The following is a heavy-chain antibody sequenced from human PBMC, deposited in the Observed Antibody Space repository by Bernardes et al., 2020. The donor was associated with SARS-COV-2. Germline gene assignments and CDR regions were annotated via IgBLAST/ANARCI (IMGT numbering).Heavy chain of an antibody. CDR3: AKEGVSGSYSPDY. CDR1: GFTFSSYG. V-gene: IGHV3-30*18. CDR2: ISFDGTNK. J-gene: IGHJ4*02. D-gene: IGHD1-26*01. Sequence: GGSLRLSCAASGFTFSSYGMHWVRQAPGKGLEWVALISFDGTNKYYADSVKGRFTISRDNSKNTLYLQMNSLRAEDTAVYYCAKEGVSGSYSPDYWGQGTLVTVSS.